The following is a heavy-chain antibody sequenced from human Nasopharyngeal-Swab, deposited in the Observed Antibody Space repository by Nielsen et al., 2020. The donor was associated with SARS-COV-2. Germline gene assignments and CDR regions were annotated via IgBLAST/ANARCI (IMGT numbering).Heavy chain of an antibody. CDR3: AKGGRIAMIEDF. J-gene: IGHJ4*01. D-gene: IGHD3-22*01. CDR2: HSWNSGSI. Sequence: GGSLRLSCAASGFSFRSYWMHWVRQAPGKGLEWVSGHSWNSGSITYADSVKGRFTISRDNAKNFLYLQMNSLRAEDTALYYCAKGGRIAMIEDFWGQGTLVTVSS. V-gene: IGHV3-9*01. CDR1: GFSFRSYW.